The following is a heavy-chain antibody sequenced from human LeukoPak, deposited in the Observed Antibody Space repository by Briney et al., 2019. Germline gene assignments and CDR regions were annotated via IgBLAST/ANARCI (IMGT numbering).Heavy chain of an antibody. CDR3: GYSSGWLFDY. Sequence: PGGSLRLSCAASGFTFSNYWINWVRQAPGKGLEWVANINKDGSDKYYVDSVKGRFTISRDNDKNSLYLQMNSLRAEDAAVYYCGYSSGWLFDYWGQGALVTVSS. V-gene: IGHV3-7*01. D-gene: IGHD6-19*01. J-gene: IGHJ4*02. CDR2: INKDGSDK. CDR1: GFTFSNYW.